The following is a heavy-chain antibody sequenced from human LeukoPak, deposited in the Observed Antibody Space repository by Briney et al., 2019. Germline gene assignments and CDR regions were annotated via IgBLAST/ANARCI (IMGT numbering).Heavy chain of an antibody. Sequence: GGSLRLSCADSGFTFTSYAMSWVRQAPGKGLEWVSSIFGSSGGTFYADSVKGRFNISRDNSKNTLYLQMESLKTEDTALYYCTRDSGTYNWFDPWGQGTLVTVSP. D-gene: IGHD1-26*01. V-gene: IGHV3-23*01. CDR3: TRDSGTYNWFDP. CDR2: IFGSSGGT. CDR1: GFTFTSYA. J-gene: IGHJ5*02.